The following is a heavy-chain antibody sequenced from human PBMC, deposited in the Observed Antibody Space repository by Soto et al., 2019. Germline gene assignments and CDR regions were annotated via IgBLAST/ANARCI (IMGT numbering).Heavy chain of an antibody. CDR1: GYTFTSYG. D-gene: IGHD3-10*01. CDR3: ARDPDRAWYYYGSGGPDY. CDR2: ISAYNGNT. Sequence: QVQLVQSGAEVKKPGASVKVSCKASGYTFTSYGISWVRQAPGQGLEWMGWISAYNGNTNYAQKLQGRVTMTTDTSTSTAYMELRSLRSDDTAVYYCARDPDRAWYYYGSGGPDYWGQGTLVTVSS. J-gene: IGHJ4*02. V-gene: IGHV1-18*01.